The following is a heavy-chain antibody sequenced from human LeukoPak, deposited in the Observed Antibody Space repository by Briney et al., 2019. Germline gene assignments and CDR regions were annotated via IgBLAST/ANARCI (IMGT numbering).Heavy chain of an antibody. CDR2: ISAYDGNT. V-gene: IGHV1-18*01. CDR1: GYTFTSYG. Sequence: ASVKVSCKASGYTFTSYGFHWVRQAPGQGLEWMGWISAYDGNTNYAQKLQGRVTMTTDTSTNTVCMELRSLSSDDAAVYYGARVQPDYWSGYYLYWGQGTLVTVSS. CDR3: ARVQPDYWSGYYLY. J-gene: IGHJ4*02. D-gene: IGHD3-3*01.